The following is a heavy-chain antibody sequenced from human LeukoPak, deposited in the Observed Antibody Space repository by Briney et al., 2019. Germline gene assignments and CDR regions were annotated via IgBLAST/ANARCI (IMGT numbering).Heavy chain of an antibody. CDR3: AKGSLFGELFR. CDR2: ISGRGGST. D-gene: IGHD3-10*02. J-gene: IGHJ4*02. V-gene: IGHV3-23*01. Sequence: GGSLRLSCAASGFTFSSYAMRWVRQAPGKGLEGVSAISGRGGSTYYADSVKCRFTISRDNSKNTLYLQMNSLRAEDTAVYYCAKGSLFGELFRWGQGTLVTVSS. CDR1: GFTFSSYA.